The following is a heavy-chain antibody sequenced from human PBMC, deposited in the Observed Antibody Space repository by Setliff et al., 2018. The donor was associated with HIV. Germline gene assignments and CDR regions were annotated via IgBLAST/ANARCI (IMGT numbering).Heavy chain of an antibody. J-gene: IGHJ4*02. V-gene: IGHV3-21*01. D-gene: IGHD5-12*01. CDR1: GFNFNTYS. Sequence: PGGSLRLSCAASGFNFNTYSMNWVRQAPGRGLESVASISSSGTYIYYADSLKGRITISRDNTKNSLYLQIDSLRAEDTAIYYCARDWRHGYDLNFDYWGQGALVTVSS. CDR3: ARDWRHGYDLNFDY. CDR2: ISSSGTYI.